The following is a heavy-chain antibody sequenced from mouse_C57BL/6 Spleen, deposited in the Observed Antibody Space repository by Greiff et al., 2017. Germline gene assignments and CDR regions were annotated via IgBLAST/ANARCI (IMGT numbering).Heavy chain of an antibody. CDR3: ASLITTVPFAY. CDR1: GYTFTSYG. V-gene: IGHV1-81*01. CDR2: IYPRSGNT. Sequence: QVQLQQSGAELARPGASVKLSCKASGYTFTSYGISWVKQRTGQGLEWIGEIYPRSGNTYYNEKFKGKATLTADKSSSTAYMELRSLTSEDSAVYFCASLITTVPFAYWGQGTLVTVSA. D-gene: IGHD1-1*01. J-gene: IGHJ3*01.